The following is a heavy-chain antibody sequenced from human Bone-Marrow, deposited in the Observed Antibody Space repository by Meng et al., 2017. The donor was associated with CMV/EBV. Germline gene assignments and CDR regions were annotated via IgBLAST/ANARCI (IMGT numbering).Heavy chain of an antibody. CDR2: IYYSGST. V-gene: IGHV4-59*12. CDR3: ARDRRTRYCSSTSCHPAYYYGMDV. Sequence: SETLSLTCTVSGGPISSYYWSWIRQPPGKGLEWIGYIYYSGSTNYNPSLKSRVTISVDTSKNQFSLKLSSVTAADTAVYYCARDRRTRYCSSTSCHPAYYYGMDVWGQGTTVTVSS. D-gene: IGHD2-2*01. CDR1: GGPISSYY. J-gene: IGHJ6*02.